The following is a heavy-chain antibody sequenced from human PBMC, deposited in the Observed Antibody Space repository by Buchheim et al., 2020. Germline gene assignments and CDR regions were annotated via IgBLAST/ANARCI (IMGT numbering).Heavy chain of an antibody. J-gene: IGHJ6*02. D-gene: IGHD3-10*01. Sequence: EVQLVESGGGLVQPGGSLRLSCAASGFTFSSYEMNWARQAPGKGLEWVSYISSSGSTIYYADSVKGRFTISRDNSKNSLYLQMNSLRAEDTAVYYCASIQHYYGSGSYYSDYGMDVWGQGTT. CDR2: ISSSGSTI. CDR1: GFTFSSYE. CDR3: ASIQHYYGSGSYYSDYGMDV. V-gene: IGHV3-48*03.